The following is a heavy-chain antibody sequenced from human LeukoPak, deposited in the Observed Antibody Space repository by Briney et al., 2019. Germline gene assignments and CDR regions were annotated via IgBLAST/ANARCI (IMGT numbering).Heavy chain of an antibody. J-gene: IGHJ2*01. V-gene: IGHV4-34*01. CDR3: ARLRGITMIVVRDWYFDL. CDR2: INHSGST. Sequence: SETLSLTCAVYGGSFSGYCWSWIRQPPGKGLEWIGEINHSGSTNYNPSLKSRVTISVDRSKNQFSLKLSSVTAADTAVYYCARLRGITMIVVRDWYFDLWGRGTLVTVSS. CDR1: GGSFSGYC. D-gene: IGHD3-22*01.